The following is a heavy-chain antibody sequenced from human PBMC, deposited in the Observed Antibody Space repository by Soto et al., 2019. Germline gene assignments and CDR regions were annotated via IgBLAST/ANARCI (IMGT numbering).Heavy chain of an antibody. Sequence: PGGSLRLSCAASGFTFSSYGMHWVRQAPGKGLEWVAVISYDGSKKYYVDSVKGRFTISRDNSKNTLYLQMNSLRAEDTAVYSCAKAEIGYCSSTSCPATSDVWGQGTTVTVSS. CDR2: ISYDGSKK. V-gene: IGHV3-30*18. CDR1: GFTFSSYG. CDR3: AKAEIGYCSSTSCPATSDV. J-gene: IGHJ6*02. D-gene: IGHD2-2*01.